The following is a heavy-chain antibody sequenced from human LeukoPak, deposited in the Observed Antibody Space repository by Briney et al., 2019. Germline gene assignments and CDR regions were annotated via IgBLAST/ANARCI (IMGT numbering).Heavy chain of an antibody. V-gene: IGHV3-49*03. CDR2: IRPKSDDGTA. CDR1: GFTFRDQF. CDR3: DNRGY. J-gene: IGHJ4*02. D-gene: IGHD2/OR15-2a*01. Sequence: GGSLRLSCTTSGFTFRDQFITWFRQAPGTGLEWVAFIRPKSDDGTAEYAASVKGRFTMSRDDSRSIAYLDMNSLKTEDTAVYYCDNRGYWGQGTLVTVSS.